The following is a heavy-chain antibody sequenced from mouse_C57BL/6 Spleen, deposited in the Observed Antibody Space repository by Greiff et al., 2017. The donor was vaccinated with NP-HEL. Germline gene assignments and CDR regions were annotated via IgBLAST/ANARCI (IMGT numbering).Heavy chain of an antibody. J-gene: IGHJ3*01. CDR1: GFNIKDDY. Sequence: DVKLQESGAELVRPGASVKLSCTASGFNIKDDYMHWVKQRPEQGLEWIGWIDPENGDTEYASKFQGKATITADTSSNTAYLQLSSLTSEDTAVYYCTTYPLYYGSSGFAYWGQGTLVTVSA. V-gene: IGHV14-4*01. CDR2: IDPENGDT. D-gene: IGHD1-1*01. CDR3: TTYPLYYGSSGFAY.